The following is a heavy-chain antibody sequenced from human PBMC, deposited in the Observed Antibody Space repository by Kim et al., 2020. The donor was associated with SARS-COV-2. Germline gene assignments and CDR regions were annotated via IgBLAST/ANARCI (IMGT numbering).Heavy chain of an antibody. J-gene: IGHJ4*02. V-gene: IGHV1-24*01. CDR2: FDPEDGET. Sequence: ASVKVSCKVSGYTLTELSMHWVLQAPGKGLEWMGGFDPEDGETIYAQKFQGRVTMTEDTSTDTAYMELSSLRSEDTAVYYCATQGPYYYDSSGYYRFWGQGTLVTVSS. D-gene: IGHD3-22*01. CDR1: GYTLTELS. CDR3: ATQGPYYYDSSGYYRF.